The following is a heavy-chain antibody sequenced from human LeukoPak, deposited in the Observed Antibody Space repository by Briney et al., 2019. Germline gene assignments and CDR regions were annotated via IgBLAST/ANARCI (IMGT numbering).Heavy chain of an antibody. CDR2: IIERGGST. V-gene: IGHV3-23*01. CDR3: AKRGVGIPGIPVNGYHQEAYHYDF. D-gene: IGHD5-24*01. Sequence: PGGSLRLSCVVSGISLSNYAMTWVRQAPGKGLEWVSYIIERGGSTTYADSVKGRFTISRDTSLNTLYRPMNNLRAKDKAVYFCAKRGVGIPGIPVNGYHQEAYHYDFWGQGILVTVSS. J-gene: IGHJ4*02. CDR1: GISLSNYA.